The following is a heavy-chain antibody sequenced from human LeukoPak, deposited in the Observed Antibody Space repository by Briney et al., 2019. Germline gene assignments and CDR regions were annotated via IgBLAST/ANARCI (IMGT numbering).Heavy chain of an antibody. CDR3: AKDRGFMITLVYAFDI. V-gene: IGHV3-30*02. J-gene: IGHJ3*02. CDR1: GFTFSSYG. D-gene: IGHD3-10*01. CDR2: IRYDGSNK. Sequence: SGGSLRLSCAASGFTFSSYGMHWVRQAPGKGLEWVAFIRYDGSNKYYADSVKGRFTISRDNSKNTLYLQMNSLRAEDTAVYYCAKDRGFMITLVYAFDIWGQGTMVTVSS.